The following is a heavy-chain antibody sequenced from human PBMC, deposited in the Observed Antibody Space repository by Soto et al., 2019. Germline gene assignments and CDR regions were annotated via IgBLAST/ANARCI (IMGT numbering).Heavy chain of an antibody. Sequence: GESLKISCKGSRYSFTSYWIGWVRQMPGKGLEWMGIIYPGDSDTRYSPSFQGQVTISADKSISTAYLQWSSLKASDTAMYYCARRSGSYSCPKANYYKYGMDVWGQETTVTASS. J-gene: IGHJ6*02. CDR3: ARRSGSYSCPKANYYKYGMDV. V-gene: IGHV5-51*01. CDR2: IYPGDSDT. CDR1: RYSFTSYW. D-gene: IGHD3-10*01.